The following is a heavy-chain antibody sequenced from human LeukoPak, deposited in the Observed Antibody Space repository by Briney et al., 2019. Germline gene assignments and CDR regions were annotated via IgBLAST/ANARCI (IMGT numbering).Heavy chain of an antibody. J-gene: IGHJ4*02. CDR3: ANAAGTWLAHPDH. Sequence: GGSLRLSCAASGFTFSSYGMHWVRQAPGKGLEWMTFISYDGSNTYYADSVKGRFTISRDNSKNTLYLQMNSLRAEDTAVYYCANAAGTWLAHPDHWGQGTLVIVSS. V-gene: IGHV3-30*18. D-gene: IGHD6-19*01. CDR1: GFTFSSYG. CDR2: ISYDGSNT.